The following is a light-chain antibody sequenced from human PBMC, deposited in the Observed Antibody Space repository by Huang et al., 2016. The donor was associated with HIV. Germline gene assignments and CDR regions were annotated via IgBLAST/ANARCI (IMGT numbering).Light chain of an antibody. J-gene: IGKJ1*01. CDR3: MQGTHWPPGT. V-gene: IGKV2-30*02. CDR1: QTLVHTDGNTY. CDR2: KVS. Sequence: DVIMTQSPLLLPVTLGQPAAISCRSSQTLVHTDGNTYLNWFLQRPGQSPRRLIYKVSNRDSGVQDRVTGSGSGIEFTLTISRVEAEDVGIYYCMQGTHWPPGTFGQGTNMEIK.